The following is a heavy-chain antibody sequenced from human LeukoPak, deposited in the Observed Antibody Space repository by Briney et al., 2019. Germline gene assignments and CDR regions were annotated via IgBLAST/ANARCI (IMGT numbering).Heavy chain of an antibody. CDR3: TRDTDGSLDY. CDR1: GFTFTNSW. J-gene: IGHJ4*02. V-gene: IGHV3-7*01. D-gene: IGHD1-26*01. CDR2: IKQDGSTK. Sequence: GGSLRLSCAASGFTFTNSWMAWVRQAPGKGLQWVANIKQDGSTKHYADSLKGRFTISRDNPKNSLYLQMNNLRADDTAVYYCTRDTDGSLDYWGQGILVTVAS.